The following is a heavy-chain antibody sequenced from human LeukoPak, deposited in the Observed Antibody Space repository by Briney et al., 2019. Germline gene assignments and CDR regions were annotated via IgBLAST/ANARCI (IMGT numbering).Heavy chain of an antibody. D-gene: IGHD3-16*01. J-gene: IGHJ3*02. CDR2: ISYDGSNK. V-gene: IGHV3-30*14. CDR1: GFTFSSYA. Sequence: GGSLRLSCAASGFTFSSYAMHWVRQAPGKGLEWVAVISYDGSNKYYAGSVKGRFTFSRENAKNSLYLQMNSLRAGDTALYYCVRGGSPEAFDIWGQGTMVTVSS. CDR3: VRGGSPEAFDI.